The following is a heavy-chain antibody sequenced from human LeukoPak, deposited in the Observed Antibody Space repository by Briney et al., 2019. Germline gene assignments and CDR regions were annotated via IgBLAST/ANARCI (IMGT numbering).Heavy chain of an antibody. CDR1: GGTFSSYA. J-gene: IGHJ4*02. V-gene: IGHV1-18*01. D-gene: IGHD1-26*01. Sequence: ASVKVSCKASGGTFSSYAISWVRQAPGQGLEWMGWISAYNGNTNYAQKLQGRVTMTTDTSTSTAYMELRSLRSDDTAVYYCARDLRSGSYLPANWGQGTLVTVSS. CDR3: ARDLRSGSYLPAN. CDR2: ISAYNGNT.